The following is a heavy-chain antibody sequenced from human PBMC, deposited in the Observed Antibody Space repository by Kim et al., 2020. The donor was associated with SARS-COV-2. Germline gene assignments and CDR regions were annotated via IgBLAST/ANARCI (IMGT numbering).Heavy chain of an antibody. CDR1: GGSFSGYY. Sequence: SETLSLTCAVYGGSFSGYYWSWIRQPPGKGLEWIGEINHSGSTNYNPSLKSRVTISVDTSKNQFSLKLSSVTAADTAVYYCARGRTKIYYYGMDVWGQGTTVTVSS. J-gene: IGHJ6*02. CDR2: INHSGST. D-gene: IGHD2-8*01. V-gene: IGHV4-34*01. CDR3: ARGRTKIYYYGMDV.